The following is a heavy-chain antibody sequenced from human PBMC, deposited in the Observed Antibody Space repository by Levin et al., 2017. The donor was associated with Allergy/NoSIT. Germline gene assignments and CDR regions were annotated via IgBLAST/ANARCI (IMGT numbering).Heavy chain of an antibody. CDR3: ARGGRGYSGYEFDY. CDR2: ISYDGSNK. V-gene: IGHV3-30*04. Sequence: PGGSLRLSCAASGFTFSSYAMHWVRQAPGKGLEWVAVISYDGSNKYYADSVKGRFTISRDNSKNTLYLQMNSLRAEDTAVYYCARGGRGYSGYEFDYWGQGTLVTVSS. CDR1: GFTFSSYA. J-gene: IGHJ4*02. D-gene: IGHD5-12*01.